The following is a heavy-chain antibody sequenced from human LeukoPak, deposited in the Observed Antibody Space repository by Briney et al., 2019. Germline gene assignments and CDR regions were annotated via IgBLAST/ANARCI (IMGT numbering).Heavy chain of an antibody. J-gene: IGHJ4*02. D-gene: IGHD3-16*01. Sequence: PSETLSLTCTLSGSSSTSVRHYWGWIRQPPGKGLEWIGDIYYTGSTYYSPSLRSRVTMSVHTSENQFSLRLNSVTAVDTAVYYCARRWGNIVGVTYEYWGQGTLVTVSS. V-gene: IGHV4-39*01. CDR2: IYYTGST. CDR1: GSSSTSVRHY. CDR3: ARRWGNIVGVTYEY.